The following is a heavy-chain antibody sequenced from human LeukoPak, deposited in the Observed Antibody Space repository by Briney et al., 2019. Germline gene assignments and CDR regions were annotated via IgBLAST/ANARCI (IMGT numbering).Heavy chain of an antibody. J-gene: IGHJ6*02. V-gene: IGHV3-21*01. CDR3: ASWAVTTWGYYYYGMDV. CDR2: ISSSSSYI. CDR1: GFTFSSYS. Sequence: PGGSLRLSCAASGFTFSSYSMNWVRQAPGKGLEWVSSISSSSSYIYYADSVKGRFTISRDNAKNSLYLQMNSLRAEDTAVYYCASWAVTTWGYYYYGMDVWGQGTTVTVSS. D-gene: IGHD4-17*01.